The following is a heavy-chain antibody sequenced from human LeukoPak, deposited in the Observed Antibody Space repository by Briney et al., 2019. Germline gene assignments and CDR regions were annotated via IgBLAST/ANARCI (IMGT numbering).Heavy chain of an antibody. CDR1: GGSFSGYY. Sequence: SETLSLTCAVYGGSFSGYYWSWIRQPPGKGLEWIGEINHSGSTNYNPSLKSRVTISVDTSKNQFSLKLSSVTAADTAVYYCARDLRQWLVGYCFDYWGQGTLVTVSS. J-gene: IGHJ4*02. V-gene: IGHV4-34*01. CDR3: ARDLRQWLVGYCFDY. D-gene: IGHD6-19*01. CDR2: INHSGST.